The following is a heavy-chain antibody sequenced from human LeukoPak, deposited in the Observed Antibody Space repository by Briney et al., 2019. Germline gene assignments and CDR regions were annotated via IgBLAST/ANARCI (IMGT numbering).Heavy chain of an antibody. CDR1: GGSFSGYY. Sequence: PSETLSLTCAVYGGSFSGYYWSWIRQPPGKGLERIGEINHSGSTNYNPSLKSRVTISVDTSKNQFSLKLSSVTAADTAVYYCASSSVEMATIKLFDYWGQGTLVTVSS. V-gene: IGHV4-34*01. D-gene: IGHD5-24*01. CDR3: ASSSVEMATIKLFDY. J-gene: IGHJ4*02. CDR2: INHSGST.